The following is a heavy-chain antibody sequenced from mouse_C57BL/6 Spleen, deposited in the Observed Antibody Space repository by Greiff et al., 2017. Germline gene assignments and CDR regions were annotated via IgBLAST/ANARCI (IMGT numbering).Heavy chain of an antibody. V-gene: IGHV1-80*01. CDR3: ARSSGLRVDY. CDR2: IYPGDGDT. CDR1: GYAFSRYW. Sequence: VKVVESGAELVKPGASVKISCKASGYAFSRYWMNWVKQRPGKGLEWIGQIYPGDGDTNYNGKFKGKATLTAEKSSSTAYMKLSSLTSEDSAVYFCARSSGLRVDYWGQGTTLTVSS. D-gene: IGHD2-4*01. J-gene: IGHJ2*01.